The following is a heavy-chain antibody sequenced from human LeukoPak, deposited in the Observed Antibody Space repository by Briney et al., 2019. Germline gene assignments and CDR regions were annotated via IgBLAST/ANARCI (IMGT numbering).Heavy chain of an antibody. CDR2: INHSGST. CDR3: ARSSLRNWFDS. CDR1: GGSFSGYY. V-gene: IGHV4-34*01. Sequence: SETLSLTCAVYGGSFSGYYWSWIRQPPGKGLEWIGEINHSGSTNYNPSLKSRVTISVDTSKNQFSLKLSSVTAADTAVYYCARSSLRNWFDSWGQGTLVTVSS. D-gene: IGHD6-6*01. J-gene: IGHJ5*01.